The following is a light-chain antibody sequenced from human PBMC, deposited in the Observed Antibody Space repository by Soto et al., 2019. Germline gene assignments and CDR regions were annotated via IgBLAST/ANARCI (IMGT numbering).Light chain of an antibody. CDR3: QQYNNWPPT. Sequence: EIVMTQSPATLSVSPGERATLSCRASHSVSSDLAWYQQKPGQAPRLLIYGASTRAIGIPARFSGSGSGTEFTLTISSLQSEDFEVYYCQQYNNWPPTFGQGTRLEIK. CDR2: GAS. CDR1: HSVSSD. J-gene: IGKJ5*01. V-gene: IGKV3-15*01.